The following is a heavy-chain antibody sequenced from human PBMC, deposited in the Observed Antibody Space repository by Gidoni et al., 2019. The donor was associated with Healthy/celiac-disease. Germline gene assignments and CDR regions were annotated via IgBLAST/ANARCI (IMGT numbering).Heavy chain of an antibody. CDR2: IYSAGST. V-gene: IGHV3-53*04. CDR3: ARDGGRGYCSSTSCYDGMDV. J-gene: IGHJ6*02. Sequence: EVQLVESGGGLVQPGGSLRLACAASGVTVSSNYMSWVRQAPGKGLEWVSVIYSAGSTYYADSVKGRFTISRHNSKNTLYLQMNSLRAEDTAVYYCARDGGRGYCSSTSCYDGMDVWGQGTTVTVSS. CDR1: GVTVSSNY. D-gene: IGHD2-2*01.